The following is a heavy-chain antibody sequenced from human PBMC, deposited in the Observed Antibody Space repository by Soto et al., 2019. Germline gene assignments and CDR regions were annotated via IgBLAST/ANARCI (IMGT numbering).Heavy chain of an antibody. CDR3: ARGRSXFQLERRQHYYYCDMDV. Sequence: ASVKVSCKASGYNFAGYFIHWVRQAPGQGLEWMGWINPNSGGTNYAQKFQGRVTMTRDTSISTAYMEVSGLRSDDTAVYFCARGRSXFQLERRQHYYYCDMDVWGQGTTVTVSS. D-gene: IGHD1-1*01. V-gene: IGHV1-2*02. CDR2: INPNSGGT. J-gene: IGHJ6*02. CDR1: GYNFAGYF.